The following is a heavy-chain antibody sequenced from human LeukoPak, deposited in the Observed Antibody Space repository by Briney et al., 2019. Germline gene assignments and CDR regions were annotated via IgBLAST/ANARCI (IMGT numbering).Heavy chain of an antibody. V-gene: IGHV4-39*01. J-gene: IGHJ5*02. D-gene: IGHD6-13*01. Sequence: PSETLSLTCTVSAGSISSGYYYWGWIRQPPGKGLEWIGSIYYSGSTYYNPSLKSRVTIYEDTSKNQFSLKLSSVTAADTAVYYCARHRHSCSSWLNWFDPWGQGTLVTVSS. CDR3: ARHRHSCSSWLNWFDP. CDR2: IYYSGST. CDR1: AGSISSGYYY.